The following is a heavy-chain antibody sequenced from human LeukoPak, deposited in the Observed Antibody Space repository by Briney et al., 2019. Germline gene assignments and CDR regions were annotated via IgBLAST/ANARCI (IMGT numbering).Heavy chain of an antibody. J-gene: IGHJ4*02. CDR3: ARLLPIHDSGVDY. V-gene: IGHV5-51*01. D-gene: IGHD3-22*01. Sequence: GESLKISGKGSGYNFTSYWIGWVRQLPGKGLEWMGIIYPGDSDTRYSPSFQGQVTISADKSTSTAYLQWSSLKASDTAMYYCARLLPIHDSGVDYWGQGTLVTVSS. CDR1: GYNFTSYW. CDR2: IYPGDSDT.